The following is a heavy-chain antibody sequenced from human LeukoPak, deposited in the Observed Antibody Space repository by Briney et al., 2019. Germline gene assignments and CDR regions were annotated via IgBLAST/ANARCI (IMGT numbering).Heavy chain of an antibody. CDR1: GGTFSNYA. D-gene: IGHD1-26*01. Sequence: ASVKVSCKASGGTFSNYAISWVRQAPGQGLEWMGGIIPIFGTANYAQKFRGRVTITADKSTRTAYMELSSLRSEDTAMYYCARRRDLYSGSYYPFDYWGQGTLVTVSS. J-gene: IGHJ4*02. V-gene: IGHV1-69*06. CDR3: ARRRDLYSGSYYPFDY. CDR2: IIPIFGTA.